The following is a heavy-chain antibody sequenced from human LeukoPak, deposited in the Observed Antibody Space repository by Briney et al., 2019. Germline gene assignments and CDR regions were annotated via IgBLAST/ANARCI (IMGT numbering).Heavy chain of an antibody. V-gene: IGHV1-2*02. CDR1: GYTFIDQY. Sequence: GASVRVSCKASGYTFIDQYVHWVRQAPGQGLEWMGWINANGGVTKYAQRFKDRVTRTRATSISTAYMELRSLTVNDTAIYYCAKGRSAVPDFWGQGTLVTVSS. D-gene: IGHD6-19*01. CDR2: INANGGVT. CDR3: AKGRSAVPDF. J-gene: IGHJ4*02.